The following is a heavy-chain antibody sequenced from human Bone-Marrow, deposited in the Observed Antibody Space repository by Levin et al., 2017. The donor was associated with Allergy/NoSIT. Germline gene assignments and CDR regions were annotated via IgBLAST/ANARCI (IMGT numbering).Heavy chain of an antibody. V-gene: IGHV4-39*07. CDR1: GGSISSSSYY. J-gene: IGHJ5*02. Sequence: SETLSLTCTVSGGSISSSSYYWGWIRQPPGKGLEWIGSIYYSGSTYYNPSLKSRVTISVDTSKNQFSLKLSSVTAADTAVYYCARVPYCSGGSCYSNWFDPWGQGTLVTVSS. CDR2: IYYSGST. CDR3: ARVPYCSGGSCYSNWFDP. D-gene: IGHD2-15*01.